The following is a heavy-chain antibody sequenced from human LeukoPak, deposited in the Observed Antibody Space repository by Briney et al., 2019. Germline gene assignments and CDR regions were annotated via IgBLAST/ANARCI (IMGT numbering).Heavy chain of an antibody. CDR3: ARTIYGDPFDY. Sequence: SETLSLTCAVYGGSFSGYYWSWIRQPPGKGLEWIGEINHSGSTNYNPSLKSRVTISLDTSKNQFSLKLSSVTAADTAVYYCARTIYGDPFDYWGQGTLVTVSS. CDR1: GGSFSGYY. D-gene: IGHD4-17*01. CDR2: INHSGST. V-gene: IGHV4-34*01. J-gene: IGHJ4*02.